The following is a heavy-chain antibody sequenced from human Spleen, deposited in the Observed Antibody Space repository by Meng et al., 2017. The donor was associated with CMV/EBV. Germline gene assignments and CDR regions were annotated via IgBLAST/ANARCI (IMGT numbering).Heavy chain of an antibody. CDR3: ARLYVTCSGPSCQGDEYYYYGMDV. CDR2: INPMSGDT. D-gene: IGHD2-15*01. V-gene: IGHV1-2*02. CDR1: GYTFTGYY. Sequence: ASVKVSCKTSGYTFTGYYIQWVRQAPGQGLEWMGWINPMSGDTKYAQKFQGRVTMARDTSISTASMDLSRLRSDDTAVCYCARLYVTCSGPSCQGDEYYYYGMDVWGHGTTVTVSS. J-gene: IGHJ6*02.